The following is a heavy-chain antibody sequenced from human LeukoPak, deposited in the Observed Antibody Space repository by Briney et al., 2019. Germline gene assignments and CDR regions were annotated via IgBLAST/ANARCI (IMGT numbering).Heavy chain of an antibody. J-gene: IGHJ4*02. CDR2: IQSKTDGGTM. Sequence: PGGAPRLSCAASGFTFSIHAMSWGPPAPGEGVGLVVRIQSKTDGGTMDCAAPVKGRFTISRDESTNTLYLQMHSLKTEDTAVYFCAKDHAWGSYCSDYWGQGTLVTVSS. CDR3: AKDHAWGSYCSDY. D-gene: IGHD3-16*01. CDR1: GFTFSIHA. V-gene: IGHV3-15*01.